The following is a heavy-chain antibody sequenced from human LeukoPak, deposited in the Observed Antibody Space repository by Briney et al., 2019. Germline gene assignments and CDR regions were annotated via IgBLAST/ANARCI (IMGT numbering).Heavy chain of an antibody. J-gene: IGHJ3*02. Sequence: PGGSLRLSCAASGFTFSTYSMNWVRQAPGKGLEWVSTITSHNNIYYADSVKGRFTISRDNSKNTLYLQMNSLRAEDTAVYYCAKDLGHYYDRRGAFDIWGQGTMVTVSS. CDR2: ITSHNNI. CDR1: GFTFSTYS. CDR3: AKDLGHYYDRRGAFDI. V-gene: IGHV3-21*01. D-gene: IGHD3-22*01.